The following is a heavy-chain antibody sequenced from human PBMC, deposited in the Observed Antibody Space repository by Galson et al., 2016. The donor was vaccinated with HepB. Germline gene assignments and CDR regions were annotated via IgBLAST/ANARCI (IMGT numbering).Heavy chain of an antibody. Sequence: SETLSLTCTVSGGPINNYFWSWVRQSPGKGLEWIGCVSYTGSTNYNPSLKSRVTISLDTSKNQFSLNLKSVTAADTAFYYCARDQRTVKYRLPLAYFDPWGQGTLVTVSS. CDR3: ARDQRTVKYRLPLAYFDP. CDR1: GGPINNYF. CDR2: VSYTGST. J-gene: IGHJ5*02. V-gene: IGHV4-59*01. D-gene: IGHD3/OR15-3a*01.